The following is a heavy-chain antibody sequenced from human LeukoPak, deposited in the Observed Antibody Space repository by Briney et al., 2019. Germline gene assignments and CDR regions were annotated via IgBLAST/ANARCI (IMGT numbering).Heavy chain of an antibody. CDR1: GSTFSSYD. CDR3: ATRTQPIDAFHI. Sequence: ASVKVSCKASGSTFSSYDINWVRQATGQGLEWMGWMNPNSGNTGYAQKFQGRVTMTRDTSISTAYMALSSLRSDDTAVYYCATRTQPIDAFHIWGQGTMVTVSS. V-gene: IGHV1-8*01. J-gene: IGHJ3*02. CDR2: MNPNSGNT. D-gene: IGHD1-14*01.